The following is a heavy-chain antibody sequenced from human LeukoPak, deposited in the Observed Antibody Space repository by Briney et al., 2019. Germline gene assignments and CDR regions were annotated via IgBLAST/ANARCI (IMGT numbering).Heavy chain of an antibody. CDR1: GGSISSGGYS. Sequence: PSQTLSLTCAVSGGSISSGGYSWNWIRQTPGKGLQWIGYIYYSGSTYYNASLKSRVTISVDTSKNQFSLKLSSVTAADTAVYYCARRAGAYSHPYDYWGQGTLVTVSS. CDR3: ARRAGAYSHPYDY. V-gene: IGHV4-30-4*07. CDR2: IYYSGST. D-gene: IGHD4/OR15-4a*01. J-gene: IGHJ4*02.